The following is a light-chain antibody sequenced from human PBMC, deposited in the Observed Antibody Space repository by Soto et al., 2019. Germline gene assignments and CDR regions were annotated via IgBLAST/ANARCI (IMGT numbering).Light chain of an antibody. Sequence: QAVVTQPPSVSGAPGQRVTISCTGSSSNFGAGNDVQWYQQLPGTAPKLLSFGNNNRPSGVPDRFSGSKSGTSASLAISGLQAEDEADYYCQSYDSSLRGYVFGTGTKLTVL. CDR1: SSNFGAGND. CDR3: QSYDSSLRGYV. J-gene: IGLJ1*01. CDR2: GNN. V-gene: IGLV1-40*01.